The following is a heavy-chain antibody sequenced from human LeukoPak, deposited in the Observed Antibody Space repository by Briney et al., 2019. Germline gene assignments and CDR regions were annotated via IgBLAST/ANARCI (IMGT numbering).Heavy chain of an antibody. Sequence: GGSLRLSCGASGFTFSSYAMTWVRQAPRKGLEWVSAMSGSGRTTYYADSVKGRFTISRDNSKNTLYLRMNNLRGEDTAVYYCARAHDNCGGDCSPLDYNDYWGQGTLVTVSS. CDR1: GFTFSSYA. V-gene: IGHV3-23*01. J-gene: IGHJ4*02. D-gene: IGHD2-21*02. CDR2: MSGSGRTT. CDR3: ARAHDNCGGDCSPLDYNDY.